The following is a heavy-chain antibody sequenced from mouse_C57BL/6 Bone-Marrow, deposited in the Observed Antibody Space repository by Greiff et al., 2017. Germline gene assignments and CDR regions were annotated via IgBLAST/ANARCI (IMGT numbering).Heavy chain of an antibody. CDR1: GYTFTSYW. J-gene: IGHJ2*01. Sequence: QVQLQQPGAELVKPGASVKLSCKASGYTFTSYWMQWVKQRPGQCLEWIGEIDPSDSYTNYNQKFKGKATLTVDTSSSTAYMQLSSLTSEDSAVYYCARDDYGYFDYWGQGTTLTVSS. CDR2: IDPSDSYT. V-gene: IGHV1-50*01. CDR3: ARDDYGYFDY. D-gene: IGHD2-4*01.